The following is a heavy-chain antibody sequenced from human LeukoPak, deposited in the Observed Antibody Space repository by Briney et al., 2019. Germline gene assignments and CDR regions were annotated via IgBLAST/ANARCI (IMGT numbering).Heavy chain of an antibody. CDR3: ARDHSAPITYYYDSSGYYDY. V-gene: IGHV1-18*01. CDR2: ISTYNGDA. Sequence: ASVKVSCKASGYTFTSYGISWVRQAPGQGLEWMGWISTYNGDAHYAQKFQGRVTMTTDTSTSTAYMDLRSLRSDDTAVYYCARDHSAPITYYYDSSGYYDYWGQGTQVTVSS. D-gene: IGHD3-22*01. CDR1: GYTFTSYG. J-gene: IGHJ4*02.